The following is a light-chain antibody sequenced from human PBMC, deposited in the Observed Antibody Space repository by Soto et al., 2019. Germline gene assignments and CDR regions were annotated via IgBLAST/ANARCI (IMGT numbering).Light chain of an antibody. CDR2: GAS. Sequence: EIVLTQSPGTLSLSPGERATLSCRASQSVSSSYLAWYQQKPGQAPRLLIYGASSRATGIPDRFSGSGSGTVFTLTIRRLEPEDFAVYYCQQYGCSLPAFTFGPGTKVDIQ. CDR1: QSVSSSY. J-gene: IGKJ3*01. CDR3: QQYGCSLPAFT. V-gene: IGKV3-20*01.